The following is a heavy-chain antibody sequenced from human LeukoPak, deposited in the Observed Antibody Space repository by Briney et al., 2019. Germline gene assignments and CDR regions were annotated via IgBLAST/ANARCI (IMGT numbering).Heavy chain of an antibody. Sequence: GGSLRLSCAASGFTFSSYWMHWFRQAQGKGLVWVSRINSDGSSTSYADSVKGRFTISRDNAKNTLYLQMNSLRAEDTAVYYCAREKGGIAAAGNPQTYYYYGMDVWGQGTTVTVSS. J-gene: IGHJ6*02. CDR3: AREKGGIAAAGNPQTYYYYGMDV. V-gene: IGHV3-74*01. D-gene: IGHD6-13*01. CDR2: INSDGSST. CDR1: GFTFSSYW.